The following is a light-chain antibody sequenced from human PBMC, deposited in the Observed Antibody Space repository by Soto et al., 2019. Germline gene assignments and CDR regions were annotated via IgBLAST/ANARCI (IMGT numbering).Light chain of an antibody. V-gene: IGLV2-14*01. Sequence: QSALTQPASVSGSPGQSITISCTGTISDIGGYNFISWYQHHPGKAPKLVIYDVNNRPSGISYRFSGCKSGNTASLTISGLQAEDEADYYCASYTRTTTLVFGGGTKLTVL. J-gene: IGLJ2*01. CDR1: ISDIGGYNF. CDR3: ASYTRTTTLV. CDR2: DVN.